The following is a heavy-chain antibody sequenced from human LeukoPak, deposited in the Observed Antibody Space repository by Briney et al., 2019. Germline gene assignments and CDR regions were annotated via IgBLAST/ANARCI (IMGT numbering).Heavy chain of an antibody. CDR2: TYYRSKWYN. D-gene: IGHD6-13*01. Sequence: QTLSLTCAISGDSVSSNSAAWNWIRQSPSRGLEWLGRTYYRSKWYNDYAVSVKSRITINPDTSKNQFSLQLNSVTPEDTAVYYCAKFQKPQSPYSSSWGGYGMDVWGQGTTVTVSS. CDR1: GDSVSSNSAA. J-gene: IGHJ6*02. CDR3: AKFQKPQSPYSSSWGGYGMDV. V-gene: IGHV6-1*01.